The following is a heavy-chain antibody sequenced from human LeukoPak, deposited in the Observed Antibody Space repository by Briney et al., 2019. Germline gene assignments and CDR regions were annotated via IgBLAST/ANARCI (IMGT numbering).Heavy chain of an antibody. D-gene: IGHD6-6*01. CDR2: IYYSVST. Sequence: SETLSLTCTVSGGSISSYYWSWIQQPPGKGLEWIGYIYYSVSTNYNPSLKSRVTISVDTSKNQFSLKLSSVTAADTAVYYCARGQYSSSSGYFGYWGQGTLVTVSS. V-gene: IGHV4-59*01. CDR1: GGSISSYY. J-gene: IGHJ4*02. CDR3: ARGQYSSSSGYFGY.